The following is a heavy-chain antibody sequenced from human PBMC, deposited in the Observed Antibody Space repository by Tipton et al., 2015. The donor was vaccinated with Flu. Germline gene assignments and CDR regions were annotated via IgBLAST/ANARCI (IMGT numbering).Heavy chain of an antibody. D-gene: IGHD3-10*01. CDR2: ISSSSSYI. V-gene: IGHV3-21*01. CDR1: GFTFSSYS. CDR3: ASPYGSESYYYYGMDV. J-gene: IGHJ6*02. Sequence: SLRLSCAASGFTFSSYSMDWVRQAPGKGLEWVSSISSSSSYIYYADSVKGRFTISRDNAKNSLYLQMNSLRAEDTAVYYCASPYGSESYYYYGMDVWGQGTTVTVSS.